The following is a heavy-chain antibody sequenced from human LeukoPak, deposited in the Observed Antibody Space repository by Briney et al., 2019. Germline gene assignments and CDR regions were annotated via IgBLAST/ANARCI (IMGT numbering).Heavy chain of an antibody. CDR3: AKDINHYYDSSGYYSDY. V-gene: IGHV3-30*02. J-gene: IGHJ4*02. CDR1: GFIFSSYG. CDR2: ISYDGSNK. D-gene: IGHD3-22*01. Sequence: HPGGSLRLSCEVSGFIFSSYGMHWIRQAPGKGLEWVSFISYDGSNKYYADSVKGRFTISRDNAKNSLYLQMNSLRAEDTALYYCAKDINHYYDSSGYYSDYWGQGTLVTVSS.